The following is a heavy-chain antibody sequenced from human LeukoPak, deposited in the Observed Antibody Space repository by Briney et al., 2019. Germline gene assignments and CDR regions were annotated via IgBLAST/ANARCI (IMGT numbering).Heavy chain of an antibody. D-gene: IGHD3-22*01. CDR2: INPNSGGT. V-gene: IGHV1-2*02. CDR3: ARGHYDSSGYYYEGY. CDR1: GYTFTSYG. Sequence: GASVKVSCKASGYTFTSYGISWVRQAPGQGLEWMGWINPNSGGTNYAQKFQGRVTMTRDTSISTAYMELSRLRSDDTAVYYCARGHYDSSGYYYEGYWGQGTLVTVSS. J-gene: IGHJ4*02.